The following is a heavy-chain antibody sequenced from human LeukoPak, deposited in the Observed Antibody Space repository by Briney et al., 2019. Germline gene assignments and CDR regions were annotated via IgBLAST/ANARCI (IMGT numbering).Heavy chain of an antibody. Sequence: GGSLRLSCAASGFIFSNYAMYWVRQAPGKGLEWVSAISGRSDNTYYADSVKGRFTLSRDSSKNTLYLQMNSLRADDTAVHYCAKGIAGSRPPFDYWGQGTLVTVSS. CDR3: AKGIAGSRPPFDY. J-gene: IGHJ4*02. CDR1: GFIFSNYA. V-gene: IGHV3-23*01. CDR2: ISGRSDNT.